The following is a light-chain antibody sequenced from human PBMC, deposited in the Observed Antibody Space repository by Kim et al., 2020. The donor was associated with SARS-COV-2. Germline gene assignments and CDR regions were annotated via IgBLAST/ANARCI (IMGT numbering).Light chain of an antibody. J-gene: IGKJ1*01. V-gene: IGKV1-27*01. CDR3: QKYSSGVRA. Sequence: DIQLTQSPSALSASVVYRGTITCRASQGFANFLPWYQQKPGKVPKLLIYGAPTLQSGFPSRFRGNGSGTDFTLTISSLQPDDVATYYCQKYSSGVRAFGPGTKVDIK. CDR2: GAP. CDR1: QGFANF.